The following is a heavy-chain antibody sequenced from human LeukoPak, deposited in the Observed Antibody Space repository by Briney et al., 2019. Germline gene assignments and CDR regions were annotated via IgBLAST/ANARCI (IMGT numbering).Heavy chain of an antibody. J-gene: IGHJ4*02. CDR3: ARDSGPLDVAYCGGDCYSVGFFDY. CDR1: GGTFSSYA. D-gene: IGHD2-21*01. CDR2: IIPIFGTA. Sequence: SVKVSCKASGGTFSSYAISRVRQAPGQGLEWMGGIIPIFGTANYAQKFQGRVTITADESTSTAYMELSSLRSEDTAVYYCARDSGPLDVAYCGGDCYSVGFFDYWGQGTLVTVSS. V-gene: IGHV1-69*13.